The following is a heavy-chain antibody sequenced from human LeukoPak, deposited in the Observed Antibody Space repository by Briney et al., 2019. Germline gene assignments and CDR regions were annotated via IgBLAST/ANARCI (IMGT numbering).Heavy chain of an antibody. V-gene: IGHV3-48*04. CDR1: GYTFSSYS. CDR3: ARDRSTVTTRKRGWAFDI. CDR2: ISSSGSTI. D-gene: IGHD4-17*01. Sequence: GGSLRLSCAASGYTFSSYSMNWVRQAPGKGLEWVSYISSSGSTIYYADSVKGRFTISRDNAKNSLYLQMNSLRAEDTAVYYCARDRSTVTTRKRGWAFDIWGQGTMVTVSS. J-gene: IGHJ3*02.